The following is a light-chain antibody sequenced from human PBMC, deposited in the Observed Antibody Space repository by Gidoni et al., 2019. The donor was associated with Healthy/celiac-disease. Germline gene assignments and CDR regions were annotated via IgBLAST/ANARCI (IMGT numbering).Light chain of an antibody. Sequence: DIVMTQSPLSLLVTPGEPASISCRSSQSLLHSNGYNYLDWYLQKPGQSPQLLIYLGSNRASGVPDRFSGSGAGTDFTLKISRVEAEDVGVYYYMQALQTPPITFGQGPRLEIK. V-gene: IGKV2-28*01. J-gene: IGKJ5*01. CDR1: QSLLHSNGYNY. CDR3: MQALQTPPIT. CDR2: LGS.